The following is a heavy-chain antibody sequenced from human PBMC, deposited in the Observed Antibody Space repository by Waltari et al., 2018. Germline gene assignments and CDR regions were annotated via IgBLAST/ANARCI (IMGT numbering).Heavy chain of an antibody. D-gene: IGHD2-15*01. CDR1: GVTLKDYA. V-gene: IGHV3-9*01. CDR2: SYWNSDRI. CDR3: TKDILAGGLDY. Sequence: EVKLVGSGGGLVQPGGSLRLSCAATGVTLKDYAWHWVRQVPGKGLEWVSGSYWNSDRIDYAESVKGRFTISRDNAKNSLYLQMNSLRLEDTAFYYCTKDILAGGLDYWSQGTLVTVSS. J-gene: IGHJ4*02.